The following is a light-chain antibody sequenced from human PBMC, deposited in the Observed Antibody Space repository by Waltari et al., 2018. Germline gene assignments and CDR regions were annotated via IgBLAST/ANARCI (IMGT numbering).Light chain of an antibody. J-gene: IGKJ4*01. Sequence: EVVLIQSPATPSLSPGEGATLSCRASQSVSNSLAWYQQKPGQPPRLLIYNISNRASGIPARFSACGSGTDFTLSITCLEPEDFAVYDCQQRNIWPLTFGGGTKVEIK. CDR2: NIS. CDR1: QSVSNS. V-gene: IGKV3-11*01. CDR3: QQRNIWPLT.